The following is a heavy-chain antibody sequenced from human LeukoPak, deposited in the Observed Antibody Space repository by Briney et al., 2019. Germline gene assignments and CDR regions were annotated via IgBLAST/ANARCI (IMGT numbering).Heavy chain of an antibody. CDR1: GFTVSSNY. J-gene: IGHJ4*02. Sequence: GGSLRLSCAASGFTVSSNYMSWVRQAPGKGLEWVSVIYSGGSTYYADSVKGRFTISRDNSKNTLYLQMNSLKTEDTAVYYCTTDRSYYDSSGYYYKYFFDFWGQGTPVTVSS. CDR2: IYSGGST. D-gene: IGHD3-22*01. V-gene: IGHV3-66*01. CDR3: TTDRSYYDSSGYYYKYFFDF.